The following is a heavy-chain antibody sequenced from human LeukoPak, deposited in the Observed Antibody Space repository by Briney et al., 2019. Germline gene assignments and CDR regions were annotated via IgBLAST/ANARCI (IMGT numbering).Heavy chain of an antibody. V-gene: IGHV1-18*01. CDR2: ISAYNGNT. D-gene: IGHD2-15*01. Sequence: GASVKVSCKSSGYTFPSYGISWVRQAPGQGLEWMGWISAYNGNTNYAQKLQGRVAMTTDTSTSTAYMELRSLRSDDTAVYYYARVGCSGGSCYIPFPFDYWGQGTLVTVSS. CDR1: GYTFPSYG. J-gene: IGHJ4*02. CDR3: ARVGCSGGSCYIPFPFDY.